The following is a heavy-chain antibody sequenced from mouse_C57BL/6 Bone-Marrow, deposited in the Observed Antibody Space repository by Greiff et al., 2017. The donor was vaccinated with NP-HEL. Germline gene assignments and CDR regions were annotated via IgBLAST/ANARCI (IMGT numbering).Heavy chain of an antibody. V-gene: IGHV1-26*01. CDR1: GYTFTDYY. J-gene: IGHJ4*01. Sequence: VQLQQSGPELVKPGASVKISCKASGYTFTDYYMNWVKQSNGKSLEWIGDINPNNGGTSYNQKFKGKATLTVDKSSSTAYMELRSLTSEDSAVYYCARDDAYAMDYWGQGTSVTVSS. D-gene: IGHD2-12*01. CDR2: INPNNGGT. CDR3: ARDDAYAMDY.